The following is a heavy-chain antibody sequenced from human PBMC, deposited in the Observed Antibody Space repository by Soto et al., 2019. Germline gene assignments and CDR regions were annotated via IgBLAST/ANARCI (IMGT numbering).Heavy chain of an antibody. V-gene: IGHV4-61*01. CDR1: GGSVSSGNYY. D-gene: IGHD2-21*02. CDR3: AREDDGGDRDYYGLDV. CDR2: IFHTGTT. J-gene: IGHJ6*02. Sequence: SETLSLTCTVSGGSVSSGNYYWSWIRQPPGKGLEWIGYIFHTGTTNYNPSLKSRVTISLDTSMNQFSLQLSSVTPADTAVYFCAREDDGGDRDYYGLDVWGQGTTVTVSS.